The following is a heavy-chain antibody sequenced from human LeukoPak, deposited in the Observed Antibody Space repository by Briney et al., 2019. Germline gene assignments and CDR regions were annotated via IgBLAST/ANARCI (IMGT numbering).Heavy chain of an antibody. CDR2: ISYDGSNK. CDR1: GFTFSSYA. J-gene: IGHJ2*01. CDR3: ARDRLGYGDL. D-gene: IGHD4-17*01. Sequence: PGGSLRLSCAASGFTFSSYAMHWVRQAPGKGLEWVAVISYDGSNKYYADSVKGRFTISRDNAKNTLYLQMNSLRAEDTAVYYCARDRLGYGDLWGRGTLVTVSS. V-gene: IGHV3-30-3*01.